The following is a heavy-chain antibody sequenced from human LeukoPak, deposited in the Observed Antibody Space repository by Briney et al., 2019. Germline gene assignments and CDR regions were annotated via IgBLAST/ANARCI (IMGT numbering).Heavy chain of an antibody. CDR3: ARDQWVSDY. V-gene: IGHV3-21*01. Sequence: GGSLRLSCAASGFTLSSYSMNWIRQAPGKGLEWVSSISSSSSYIYYADSVKGRFTISRDNAKNSLFLQVNSLRVEDTAVYYCARDQWVSDYWGQGTLVTVSS. CDR1: GFTLSSYS. CDR2: ISSSSSYI. J-gene: IGHJ4*02. D-gene: IGHD2-8*01.